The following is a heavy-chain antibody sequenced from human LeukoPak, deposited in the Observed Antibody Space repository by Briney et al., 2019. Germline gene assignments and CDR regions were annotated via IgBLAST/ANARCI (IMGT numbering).Heavy chain of an antibody. D-gene: IGHD3-10*01. CDR3: TTGSHYYYGSGSYYPPLY. J-gene: IGHJ4*02. Sequence: PGGSLRLSCAASGFTFSNAWMSWVRQAPGQGLEWVGRIKSKTDGGTTDYAAPVKGRFTISRDDSKNTLYLQMNSLKTEDTAVYYCTTGSHYYYGSGSYYPPLYWGQGTLVTVSS. V-gene: IGHV3-15*01. CDR1: GFTFSNAW. CDR2: IKSKTDGGTT.